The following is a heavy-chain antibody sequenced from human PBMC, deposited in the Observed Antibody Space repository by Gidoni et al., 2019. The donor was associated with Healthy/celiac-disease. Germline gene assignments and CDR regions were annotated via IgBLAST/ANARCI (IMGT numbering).Heavy chain of an antibody. D-gene: IGHD3-3*01. J-gene: IGHJ4*02. CDR2: IKSKTDGGTT. Sequence: EVQLVESGGGLVKPGVSLRLSCAASGFTFSTAWMSWVRQAPGKGLEWVGRIKSKTDGGTTDYAAPVKGRFTISRDDSKNTLYLQMNSLKTEDTAVYYCTTLITIFGVVINLWGQGTLVTVSS. V-gene: IGHV3-15*01. CDR1: GFTFSTAW. CDR3: TTLITIFGVVINL.